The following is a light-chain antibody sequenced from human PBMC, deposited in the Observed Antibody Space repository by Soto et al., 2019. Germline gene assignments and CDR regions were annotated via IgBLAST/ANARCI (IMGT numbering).Light chain of an antibody. V-gene: IGKV1-27*01. Sequence: DIQMTQSPSSLSASVGDRVTITCRASQGISNYLAWYQQKPGRLPKLLIYAASTLQSGVPSRFSGSGSGTDFTLTIGSLQPEDVATYYCQKYNSAPPSTFGQGTKVEIK. CDR3: QKYNSAPPST. CDR1: QGISNY. J-gene: IGKJ1*01. CDR2: AAS.